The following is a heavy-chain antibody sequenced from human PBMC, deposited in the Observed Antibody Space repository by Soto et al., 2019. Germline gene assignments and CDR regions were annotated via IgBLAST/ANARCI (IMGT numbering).Heavy chain of an antibody. V-gene: IGHV3-11*01. CDR1: VFTFNYYY. J-gene: IGHJ3*02. CDR2: SSSTAAVI. CDR3: ARIGEFYGTGSYDNSDVFDI. D-gene: IGHD3-10*01. Sequence: PGGALQISCAASVFTFNYYYMTEVRKAPGKGLELVAYSSSTAAVIYYADSVQGRFTISRDNPKNTLYLQMDSLRPEDTAVYYCARIGEFYGTGSYDNSDVFDIWGQGTMVSVSS.